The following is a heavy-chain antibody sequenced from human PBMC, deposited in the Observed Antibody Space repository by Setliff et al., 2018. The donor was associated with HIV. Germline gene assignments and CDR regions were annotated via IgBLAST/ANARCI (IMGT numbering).Heavy chain of an antibody. D-gene: IGHD3-10*01. J-gene: IGHJ3*01. CDR1: GGSINNYY. CDR3: ARLVVTARGIRDAFDV. Sequence: SETLSLTCTVSGGSINNYYWSWIRQPPGKGLEWIGYIYYSGTTNYNPSLQSRVTISLDMSRNQVSLRLSSVTAADPAIYYCARLVVTARGIRDAFDVWGQGAMVTVSS. V-gene: IGHV4-59*08. CDR2: IYYSGTT.